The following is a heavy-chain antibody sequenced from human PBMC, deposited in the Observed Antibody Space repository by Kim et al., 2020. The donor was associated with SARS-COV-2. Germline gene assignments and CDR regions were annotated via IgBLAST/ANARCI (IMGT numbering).Heavy chain of an antibody. V-gene: IGHV1-69*13. J-gene: IGHJ4*02. CDR3: ARDLSGGSWDYFDY. CDR1: GGTFSSYA. Sequence: SVKVSCKASGGTFSSYAISWVRQAPGQGLEWMGGIIPIFGTANYAQKFQGRVTITADESTSTAYMELSSLGSEDTAVYYCARDLSGGSWDYFDYWGQGTLVTVSS. CDR2: IIPIFGTA. D-gene: IGHD2-15*01.